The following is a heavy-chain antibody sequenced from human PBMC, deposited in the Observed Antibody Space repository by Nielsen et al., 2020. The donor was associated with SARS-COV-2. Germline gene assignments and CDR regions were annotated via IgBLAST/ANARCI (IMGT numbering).Heavy chain of an antibody. CDR3: ARENGDAFDV. D-gene: IGHD2-8*01. CDR2: FYFRGGT. V-gene: IGHV4-59*11. Sequence: SETLSLTCTVSGASTTSHYWSWIRQPPGKGLEWIGYFYFRGGTNYNPSLESRVTISEDMSKNQFSLKLTSVTAADTALYYCARENGDAFDVWGQGAMVTVSA. CDR1: GASTTSHY. J-gene: IGHJ3*01.